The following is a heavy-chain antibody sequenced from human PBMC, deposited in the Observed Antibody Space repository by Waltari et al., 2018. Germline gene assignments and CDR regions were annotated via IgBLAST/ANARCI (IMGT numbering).Heavy chain of an antibody. V-gene: IGHV4-38-2*02. CDR1: GYSFSSGYY. Sequence: QVQLQESGPGLVKPSETLSLTCAVSGYSFSSGYYWCWVRQPPGKGLEWIGRIYHSGDSYYNPAPKSRVTMSVDTSKTQFSLKLGSVTAADTAMYYCARDLGGRGYWGQGILVTVSS. D-gene: IGHD3-16*01. CDR3: ARDLGGRGY. J-gene: IGHJ4*02. CDR2: IYHSGDS.